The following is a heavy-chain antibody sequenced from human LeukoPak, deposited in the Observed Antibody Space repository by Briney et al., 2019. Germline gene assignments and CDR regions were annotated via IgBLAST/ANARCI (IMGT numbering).Heavy chain of an antibody. Sequence: ASVKVSCKASGYTFTSYGISWVRQAPGQGLEWMGWISAYNGNTNYAQKLQGRVTMTTDTSTSTAYMELSSLRSEDTAVYYCARDQPGYTPYYFDYWGQGTLVTVSS. D-gene: IGHD5-12*01. V-gene: IGHV1-18*01. CDR3: ARDQPGYTPYYFDY. J-gene: IGHJ4*02. CDR1: GYTFTSYG. CDR2: ISAYNGNT.